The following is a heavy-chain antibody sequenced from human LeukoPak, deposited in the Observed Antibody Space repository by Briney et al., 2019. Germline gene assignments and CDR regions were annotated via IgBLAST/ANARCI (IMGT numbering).Heavy chain of an antibody. J-gene: IGHJ4*02. CDR2: ITGSGGST. V-gene: IGHV3-23*01. Sequence: GGSLRLSCAASGFTFSSYIMTGVRQAPGKGLEGVSAITGSGGSTYSTTSVKGRFTNSQDNSQNTLSLQMDSLRAEDTALYYCARDDDVLGATKAFDYWGQGTLVTISS. CDR1: GFTFSSYI. CDR3: ARDDDVLGATKAFDY. D-gene: IGHD1-26*01.